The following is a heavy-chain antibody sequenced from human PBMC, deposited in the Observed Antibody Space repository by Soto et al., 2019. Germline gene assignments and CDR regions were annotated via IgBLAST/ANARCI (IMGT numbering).Heavy chain of an antibody. CDR1: GFTFSSYA. V-gene: IGHV3-30-3*01. CDR3: ASDLRPFAAAHPMAY. CDR2: ISYDGSNK. Sequence: QVQLVESGGGVVQPGRSLRLSCAASGFTFSSYAMHWVRQAPGKGLEWVAVISYDGSNKYYADSVKGRFTISRDNSKNTRYLQMTSLRAEDTAVYYCASDLRPFAAAHPMAYWGQGTLVTVSS. D-gene: IGHD6-13*01. J-gene: IGHJ4*02.